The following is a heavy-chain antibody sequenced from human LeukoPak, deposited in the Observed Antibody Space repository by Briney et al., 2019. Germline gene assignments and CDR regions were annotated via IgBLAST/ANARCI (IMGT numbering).Heavy chain of an antibody. V-gene: IGHV3-30*02. Sequence: GGSLRLSCAASGFTFSSYGMHWVRQAPGKGLEWVAFIRYDGSNKYYADSVKGRFTISRDNAKNSLYLQMNSLRAEDTAVYYCVRDHHRRLYDNQARDTFDIWGQGTMVTVSS. J-gene: IGHJ3*02. CDR2: IRYDGSNK. D-gene: IGHD3-22*01. CDR3: VRDHHRRLYDNQARDTFDI. CDR1: GFTFSSYG.